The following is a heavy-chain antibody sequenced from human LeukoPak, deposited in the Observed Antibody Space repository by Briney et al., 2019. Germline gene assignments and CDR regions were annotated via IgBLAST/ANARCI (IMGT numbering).Heavy chain of an antibody. CDR1: GFTFGDYA. V-gene: IGHV3-49*04. J-gene: IGHJ6*02. CDR2: IRSKAYGVTT. D-gene: IGHD3-22*01. Sequence: PGRSLLLSCTASGFTFGDYAMSWVRQAPGKGLEWVGFIRSKAYGVTTEYAASVKGRFTISRDDSKSIAYLQMNSLKTEDTAVYYCTRVVDYYDSSGYYYPYYYYYGMDVWGQGTTVTVSS. CDR3: TRVVDYYDSSGYYYPYYYYYGMDV.